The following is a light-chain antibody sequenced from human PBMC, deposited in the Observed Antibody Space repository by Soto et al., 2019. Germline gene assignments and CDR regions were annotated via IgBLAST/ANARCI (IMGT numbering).Light chain of an antibody. CDR1: QSVNSL. V-gene: IGKV3-15*01. J-gene: IGKJ5*01. CDR2: AAS. Sequence: EVVLTQSPATLSVSPGEGASLSCRASQSVNSLLAWYQQNTGQAPRLLIYAASTRATGIPDRFSGSGSGTEFPLTISSLQSEDFAVYYCQQYNNWPSTFGQGTRRDIK. CDR3: QQYNNWPST.